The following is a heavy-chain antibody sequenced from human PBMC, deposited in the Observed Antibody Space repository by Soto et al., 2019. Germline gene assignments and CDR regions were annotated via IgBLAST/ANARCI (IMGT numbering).Heavy chain of an antibody. D-gene: IGHD2-15*01. J-gene: IGHJ4*02. CDR1: GGSISSYY. Sequence: SETLSLTCTVSGGSISSYYWSWIRQPPGKGLEWIGYIYYSGSTNYNPSLKSRVTISVDTSKNQFSLKLSSVTAADTAVYYCARVVVVAATYNFDYWGQGTLVTVSS. CDR2: IYYSGST. V-gene: IGHV4-59*08. CDR3: ARVVVVAATYNFDY.